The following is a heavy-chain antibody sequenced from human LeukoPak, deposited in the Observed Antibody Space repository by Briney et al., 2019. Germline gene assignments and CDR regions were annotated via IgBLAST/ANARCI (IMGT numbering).Heavy chain of an antibody. Sequence: PSETLSLTCTVSGGSISTYYWSWIRQPPGKALEWLGYIDYSGSTNYNPSLKSRVTISVDTSKNQFSLRLSSVTAADTAVYYCARDMWVGTMIVVGPRFITAYWGQGTLVTVSS. CDR3: ARDMWVGTMIVVGPRFITAY. CDR2: IDYSGST. V-gene: IGHV4-59*01. D-gene: IGHD3-22*01. CDR1: GGSISTYY. J-gene: IGHJ4*02.